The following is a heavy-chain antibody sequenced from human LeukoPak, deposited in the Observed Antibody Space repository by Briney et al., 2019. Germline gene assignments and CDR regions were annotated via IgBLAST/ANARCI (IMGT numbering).Heavy chain of an antibody. CDR2: IYYSGST. J-gene: IGHJ4*02. V-gene: IGHV4-39*01. CDR3: ARLYYYGSGSYHYYFDY. D-gene: IGHD3-10*01. Sequence: SETLSLTCTVSGGSISNSAYYWGWIRQPPGKGLEWIGSIYYSGSTYYNPSLKSRVTISVDTSKTQFSLKLNSVTAAGTAVYYCARLYYYGSGSYHYYFDYWGQGTLVTVSS. CDR1: GGSISNSAYY.